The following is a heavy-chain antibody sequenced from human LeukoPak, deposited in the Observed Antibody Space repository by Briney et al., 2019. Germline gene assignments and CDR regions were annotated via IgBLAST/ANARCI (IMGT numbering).Heavy chain of an antibody. D-gene: IGHD6-13*01. V-gene: IGHV3-11*04. CDR3: ARVGSIAAAGSVDY. CDR2: ISSSGGTT. Sequence: GGSLRLSCGASGFTFRNFWMSWIRQAPGKGLEWVSYISSSGGTTSYADSVKGRFTISRDNAKNSLYLQINSLGAEDTAMYYCARVGSIAAAGSVDYWGQGTLVTVSS. J-gene: IGHJ4*02. CDR1: GFTFRNFW.